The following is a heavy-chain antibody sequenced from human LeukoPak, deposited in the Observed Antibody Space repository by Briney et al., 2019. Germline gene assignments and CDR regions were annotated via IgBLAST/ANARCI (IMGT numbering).Heavy chain of an antibody. CDR1: GGSFSGYY. CDR2: INHSGST. D-gene: IGHD5-12*01. J-gene: IGHJ4*02. CDR3: ARYPYSGYDY. V-gene: IGHV4-34*01. Sequence: SETLSLTCAVYGGSFSGYYWSWIRQPPGKGLEWIGEINHSGSTNYNPSLKSRVTISVDTSKNQFSLKLSSVTAADTAVCYCARYPYSGYDYWGQGTLVTVSS.